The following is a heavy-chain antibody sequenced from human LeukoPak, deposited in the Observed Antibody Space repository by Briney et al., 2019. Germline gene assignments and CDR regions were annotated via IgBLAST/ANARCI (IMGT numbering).Heavy chain of an antibody. CDR2: ISGSGGST. J-gene: IGHJ4*02. CDR1: GFTFSSYA. V-gene: IGHV3-23*01. Sequence: GGSLRLSCAASGFTFSSYAMSWVRQAPGKGLEWVSAISGSGGSTYYADPVKGRFTISRDNSKNTLYLQMNSLRAEDTAVYYCAKDSSPIYALWFGESYYFDYWGQGTLVTVSS. CDR3: AKDSSPIYALWFGESYYFDY. D-gene: IGHD3-10*01.